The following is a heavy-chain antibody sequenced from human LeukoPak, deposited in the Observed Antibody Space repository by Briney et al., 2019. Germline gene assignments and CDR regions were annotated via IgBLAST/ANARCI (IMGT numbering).Heavy chain of an antibody. CDR1: GFTFSSYW. Sequence: PGGSLRLSCAASGFTFSSYWMSWVRQAPGKGLEWVANIKQEGSEKYYVDSVKGRFTISRDNAKNSLYLQMNSLRAEDTAVYYCARVAAGGQYNWFDPWGQGTLVTVSS. D-gene: IGHD6-19*01. CDR2: IKQEGSEK. CDR3: ARVAAGGQYNWFDP. V-gene: IGHV3-7*05. J-gene: IGHJ5*02.